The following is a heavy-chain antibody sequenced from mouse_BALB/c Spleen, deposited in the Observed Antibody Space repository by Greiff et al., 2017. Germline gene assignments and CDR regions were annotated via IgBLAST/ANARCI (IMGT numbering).Heavy chain of an antibody. V-gene: IGHV3-6*02. CDR3: ARDRDYYGSSYVAWFAY. Sequence: DVKLQESGPGLVKPSQSLSLTCSVTGYSITSGYYWNWIRQFPGNKLEWMGYISYDGSNNYNPSLKNRISITRDTSKNQFFLKLNSVTTEDTATYYCARDRDYYGSSYVAWFAYWGQGTLVTVSA. D-gene: IGHD1-1*01. CDR1: GYSITSGYY. J-gene: IGHJ3*01. CDR2: ISYDGSN.